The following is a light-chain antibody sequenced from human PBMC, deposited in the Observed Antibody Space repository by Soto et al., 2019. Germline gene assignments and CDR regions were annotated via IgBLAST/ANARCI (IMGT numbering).Light chain of an antibody. CDR3: CSYAGSYTVGV. J-gene: IGLJ2*01. V-gene: IGLV2-11*01. Sequence: QSALTQPRSVSGSPGQSVTISCTGTSSDVGGYNYVSWYQQHPGKAPKLMIYDVSKRPSGVPDRFSDSKSGNTASLTISGLQAEDEADYYCCSYAGSYTVGVFGGGTKLTVL. CDR2: DVS. CDR1: SSDVGGYNY.